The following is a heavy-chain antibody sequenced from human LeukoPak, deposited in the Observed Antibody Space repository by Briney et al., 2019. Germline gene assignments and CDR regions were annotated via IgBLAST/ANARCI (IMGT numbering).Heavy chain of an antibody. Sequence: GGSLGLSCVASEFTFSSHAMNWVRQAPGKGLEWVSSISGGGESTYYADSVKGRFTVSRDNSKNTLYLQINSLRGEDTAVYYCAKGKYSSGGVPDYWGQGTLVTVSS. CDR2: ISGGGEST. CDR1: EFTFSSHA. D-gene: IGHD6-19*01. J-gene: IGHJ4*02. CDR3: AKGKYSSGGVPDY. V-gene: IGHV3-23*01.